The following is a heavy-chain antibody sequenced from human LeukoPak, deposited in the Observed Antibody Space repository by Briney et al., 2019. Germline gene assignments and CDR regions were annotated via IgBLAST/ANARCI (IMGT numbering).Heavy chain of an antibody. CDR1: GFTFSYCA. CDR3: AKDRSSSWYPFDY. J-gene: IGHJ4*02. V-gene: IGHV3-23*01. D-gene: IGHD6-13*01. CDR2: ISDSGGNT. Sequence: GGSLRLSCAASGFTFSYCAMSWVRQAPGKGLEWVSAISDSGGNTYYADSVKGRFTISRDNSKNTLYLQMSSLRAEDTAVYYCAKDRSSSWYPFDYWGQGTLVTVSS.